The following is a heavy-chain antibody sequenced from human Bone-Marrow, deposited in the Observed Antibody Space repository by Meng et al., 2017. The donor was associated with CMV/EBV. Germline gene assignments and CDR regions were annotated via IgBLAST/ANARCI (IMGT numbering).Heavy chain of an antibody. J-gene: IGHJ4*02. V-gene: IGHV2-5*01. CDR2: IYWNDDK. Sequence: SGPTLVKPTQTLTLTCTFSGFSLSTSGVGVGWIRQPPGKALEWLALIYWNDDKRYSPSLKSRLTITKDTSKNQVVLTMTNMDPVDTATYYCAHRRCCSKTNPFDYWGQGTLVTVSS. D-gene: IGHD2-2*01. CDR3: AHRRCCSKTNPFDY. CDR1: GFSLSTSGVG.